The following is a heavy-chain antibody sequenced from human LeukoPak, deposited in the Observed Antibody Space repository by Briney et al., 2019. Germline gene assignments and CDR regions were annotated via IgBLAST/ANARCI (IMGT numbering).Heavy chain of an antibody. CDR1: GGSISSYY. Sequence: SETLSLTCTVSGGSISSYYWSWIRQPPGKGLEWIGYIYYSGSTNYNPSLKSRVTISVDTSKNQFSLKLSSVTAADPAVYYCARVGRNYYGMDVWGQGTTVTVSS. CDR3: ARVGRNYYGMDV. D-gene: IGHD2-15*01. V-gene: IGHV4-59*01. J-gene: IGHJ6*02. CDR2: IYYSGST.